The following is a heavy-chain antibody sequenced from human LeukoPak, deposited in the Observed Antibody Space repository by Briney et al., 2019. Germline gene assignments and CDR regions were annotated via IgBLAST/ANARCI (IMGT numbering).Heavy chain of an antibody. D-gene: IGHD3-10*01. Sequence: QPGGSLRLSCAASGFTFSSYSMNWVRQAPGKGLEWVSYISSSSSTIYYADSVKGRFTISRDNAKNSLYLQMNSLRAEDTAVYYCAILLPNYYGSGSTDWGQGTLVTVSS. V-gene: IGHV3-48*01. J-gene: IGHJ4*02. CDR3: AILLPNYYGSGSTD. CDR1: GFTFSSYS. CDR2: ISSSSSTI.